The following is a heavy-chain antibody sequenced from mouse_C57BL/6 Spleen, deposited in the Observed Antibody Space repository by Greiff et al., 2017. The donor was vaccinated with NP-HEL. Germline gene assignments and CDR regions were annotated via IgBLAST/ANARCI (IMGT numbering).Heavy chain of an antibody. CDR1: GYSITSGYY. D-gene: IGHD1-1*01. Sequence: EVQLQQSGPGLVKPSQSLSLTCSVTGYSITSGYYWNWIRQFPGNKLEWMGYISYDGSNNYNPSLKNRISITRDTSKNQFFLKLNSVTTEDTATYYCAIYGSSGYFDVWGTGTTVTVSS. V-gene: IGHV3-6*01. J-gene: IGHJ1*03. CDR3: AIYGSSGYFDV. CDR2: ISYDGSN.